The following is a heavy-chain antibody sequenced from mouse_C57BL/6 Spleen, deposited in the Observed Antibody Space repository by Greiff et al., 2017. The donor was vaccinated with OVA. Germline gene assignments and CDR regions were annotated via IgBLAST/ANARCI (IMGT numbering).Heavy chain of an antibody. Sequence: VQLQQSGPGLVKPSQSLSLTCSVTGYSITSGYYWNWIRQFPGNKLEWMGYISYDGSNNYNPSLKNRISITRDTSKNQFFLKLNSVTTEDTATYYCARGIDGYPFAYWGQGTLVTVSA. V-gene: IGHV3-6*01. J-gene: IGHJ3*01. CDR1: GYSITSGYY. D-gene: IGHD2-3*01. CDR3: ARGIDGYPFAY. CDR2: ISYDGSN.